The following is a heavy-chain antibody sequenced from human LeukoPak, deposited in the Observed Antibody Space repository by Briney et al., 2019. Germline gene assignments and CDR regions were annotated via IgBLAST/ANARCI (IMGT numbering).Heavy chain of an antibody. CDR1: GYTFSRAW. CDR2: IKSKIDGETR. D-gene: IGHD1-1*01. CDR3: TTGWTSTSHGGY. Sequence: PGGSLRLSCAGSGYTFSRAWMNWVRQIPGKGLEWVGRIKSKIDGETRDYAAPVKDRFTISRDDSQSTLYLQMNSLKTEDTAVYSCTTGWTSTSHGGYWGQGTLVIVSS. J-gene: IGHJ4*02. V-gene: IGHV3-15*07.